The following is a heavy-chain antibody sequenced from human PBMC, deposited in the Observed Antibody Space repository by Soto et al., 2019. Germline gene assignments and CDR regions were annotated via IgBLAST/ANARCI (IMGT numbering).Heavy chain of an antibody. V-gene: IGHV3-7*03. D-gene: IGHD3-10*01. CDR2: IKQDGSEK. CDR3: SKLTGWFGAFDI. Sequence: GGSLRLSCAASGFTFSSYWMSWVRQAPGKGLEWVANIKQDGSEKYYVDSVKGRFTISRDNSKNTLYLQMNSLRAEDTAVYYCSKLTGWFGAFDIWGQGTMVTVS. CDR1: GFTFSSYW. J-gene: IGHJ3*02.